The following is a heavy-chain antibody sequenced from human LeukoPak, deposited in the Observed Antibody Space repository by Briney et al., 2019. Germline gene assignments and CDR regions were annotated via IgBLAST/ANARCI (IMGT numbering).Heavy chain of an antibody. D-gene: IGHD6-6*01. CDR2: IRSSSSTI. Sequence: GGSLRLSCAASGFTFSSYTMNWVRQAPGKGLEWVSDIRSSSSTIYYADSVKGRFTISRDNAKNSLYLQMNSLRVEDTAVYYCARDISSASRGMDVWGKGTTVTVSS. V-gene: IGHV3-48*01. CDR3: ARDISSASRGMDV. J-gene: IGHJ6*03. CDR1: GFTFSSYT.